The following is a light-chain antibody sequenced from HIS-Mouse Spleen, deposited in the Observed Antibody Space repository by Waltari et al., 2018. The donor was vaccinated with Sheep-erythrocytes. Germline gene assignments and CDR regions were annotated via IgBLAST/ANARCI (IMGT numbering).Light chain of an antibody. CDR2: GAS. CDR3: QQYNNWPWT. V-gene: IGKV3-15*01. CDR1: QSVSSN. Sequence: EIVMTQSPATLSVSPGERATLSCRASQSVSSNLAWYQLLIYGASTRATGIPARFSGSGSGTEFTLTISSMQSEDFAVYYCQQYNNWPWTFGQGTKVEIK. J-gene: IGKJ1*01.